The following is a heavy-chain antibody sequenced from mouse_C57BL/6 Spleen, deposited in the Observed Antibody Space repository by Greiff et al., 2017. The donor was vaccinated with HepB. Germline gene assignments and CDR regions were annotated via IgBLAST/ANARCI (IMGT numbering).Heavy chain of an antibody. CDR1: GYSFTSYY. CDR3: ARERYFDV. V-gene: IGHV1-66*01. CDR2: IYPGSGNT. Sequence: QVQLQQSGPELVKPGASVKISCKASGYSFTSYYIHWVKQRPGQGLGWIGWIYPGSGNTKYNEKFKGKATLTADTSSSTAYMQLSSLTSEDSAVYYCARERYFDVWGTGTTVTVSS. J-gene: IGHJ1*03.